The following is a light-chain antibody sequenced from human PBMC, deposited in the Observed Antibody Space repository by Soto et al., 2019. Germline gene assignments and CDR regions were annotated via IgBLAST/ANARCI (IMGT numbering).Light chain of an antibody. CDR2: GNT. CDR1: SSNTEAGYE. J-gene: IGLJ1*01. Sequence: QSVLTQPPSVSGAPGPRGTISCTGSSSNTEAGYEVHWLQQLPGTAPKLLIYGNTNRPSVVPDRFSGSKSDTSASLAITGLLPEDEADYYCQSYDSSLSVLYVFGTGTKVTVL. V-gene: IGLV1-40*01. CDR3: QSYDSSLSVLYV.